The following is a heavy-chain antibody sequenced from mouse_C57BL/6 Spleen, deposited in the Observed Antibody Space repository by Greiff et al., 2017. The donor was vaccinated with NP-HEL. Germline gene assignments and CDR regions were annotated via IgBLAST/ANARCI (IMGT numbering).Heavy chain of an antibody. CDR1: GYTFTSYW. Sequence: QVQLQQPGAELVKPGASVKLSCKASGYTFTSYWMHWVKQRPGQGLEWIGMIHPTRGSTNYNEKFKSKATLTVDKSSSTAYMQLSSLTSEDSAVYYCASSTTVVATDYAMDDWGQGTSVTVSS. V-gene: IGHV1-64*01. CDR2: IHPTRGST. D-gene: IGHD1-1*01. J-gene: IGHJ4*01. CDR3: ASSTTVVATDYAMDD.